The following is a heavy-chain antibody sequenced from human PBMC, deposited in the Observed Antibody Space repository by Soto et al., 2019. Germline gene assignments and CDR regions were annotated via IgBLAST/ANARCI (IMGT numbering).Heavy chain of an antibody. CDR1: GFTFSSYG. Sequence: GGSLRLSCAASGFTFSSYGMHWVRQAPGKGLEWVAVIWYDGSNKYYADSVKGRFTISRDNSKNTLYLQMNSLIAEDTAVYYCARDYYDSSGYYYDAFDIWGQGTMVTVSS. CDR3: ARDYYDSSGYYYDAFDI. V-gene: IGHV3-33*01. CDR2: IWYDGSNK. D-gene: IGHD3-22*01. J-gene: IGHJ3*02.